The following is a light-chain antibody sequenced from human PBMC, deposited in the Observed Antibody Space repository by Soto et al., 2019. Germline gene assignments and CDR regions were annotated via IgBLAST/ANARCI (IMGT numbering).Light chain of an antibody. Sequence: ETVMTQSPVTLSLSPGDRATLSCRASHSVRSNLAWYQQKPGQPPRLLIYAASTRATGIPGRFSGSGSGTEFTLTISSLQSEDSAVYYCQQYHYWWTFGQGTKVEIK. V-gene: IGKV3-15*01. CDR2: AAS. CDR3: QQYHYWWT. J-gene: IGKJ1*01. CDR1: HSVRSN.